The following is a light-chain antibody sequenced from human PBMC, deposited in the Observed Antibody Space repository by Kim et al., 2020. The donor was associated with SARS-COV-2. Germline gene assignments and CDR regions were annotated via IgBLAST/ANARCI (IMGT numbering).Light chain of an antibody. V-gene: IGKV1-39*01. Sequence: DIQMTQSPSSLSASVGDRVIITCRASQSISSYINWYQQKPGKAPELLIYVASNLQSGVPSRFSGSGSGTDFTLTISSLQPEDFATYYCQQSYSTPKTFGQGTKVDIK. CDR2: VAS. CDR1: QSISSY. J-gene: IGKJ1*01. CDR3: QQSYSTPKT.